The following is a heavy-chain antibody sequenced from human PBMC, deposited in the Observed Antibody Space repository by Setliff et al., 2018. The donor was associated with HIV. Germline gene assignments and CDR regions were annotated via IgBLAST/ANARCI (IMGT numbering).Heavy chain of an antibody. CDR3: ARGLIAATGTWFDP. V-gene: IGHV4-59*08. CDR1: GGSISTYY. J-gene: IGHJ5*02. CDR2: IYYSGST. D-gene: IGHD6-13*01. Sequence: TSETLSLTCSVSGGSISTYYWSWIRQPPGKGLGCIGYIYYSGSTNYSPSLMSRVTISVDTSKNQFSLNLRSVTAADTAVYYCARGLIAATGTWFDPWGQGTLVTVSS.